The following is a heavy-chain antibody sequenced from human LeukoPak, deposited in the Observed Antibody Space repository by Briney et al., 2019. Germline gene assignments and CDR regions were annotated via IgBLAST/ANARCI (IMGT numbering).Heavy chain of an antibody. D-gene: IGHD6-19*01. CDR2: INPKNGVT. CDR1: GYTFTGYY. V-gene: IGHV1-2*02. J-gene: IGHJ4*02. CDR3: ARDPLRGSSGWYE. Sequence: ASVKVSCKASGYTFTGYYMHWVRQAPVQGLEWMGWINPKNGVTKYAQKFQGRVTMTRDTSISTAYMELSSLTSDDTAVYYCARDPLRGSSGWYEWGQGTLVTVSS.